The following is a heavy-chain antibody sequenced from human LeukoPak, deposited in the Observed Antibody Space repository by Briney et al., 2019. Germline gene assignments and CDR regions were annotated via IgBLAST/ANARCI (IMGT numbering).Heavy chain of an antibody. Sequence: GGSLRLSCAASGFIFSSYAMSWVRQAPGKGLDGVSGISGSGGSTYYADSVKGRFTISRDNSKNTLYLQMNSLRAEDTAVYYCAKDGYSSGWAFDYWGQGTLVTVSS. CDR3: AKDGYSSGWAFDY. D-gene: IGHD6-19*01. V-gene: IGHV3-23*01. J-gene: IGHJ4*02. CDR1: GFIFSSYA. CDR2: ISGSGGST.